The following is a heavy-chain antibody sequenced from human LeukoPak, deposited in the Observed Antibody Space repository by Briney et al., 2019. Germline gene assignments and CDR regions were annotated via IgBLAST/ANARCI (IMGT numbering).Heavy chain of an antibody. CDR3: ARGLDDILTGSEDAFDI. J-gene: IGHJ3*02. D-gene: IGHD3-9*01. CDR1: GYTFTSHG. Sequence: ASVTVSCKASGYTFTSHGISWVRQAPGQGLEWMGWLSTYFGNTNYVQKFQGRLTMTTDTSTSTAYMELRSLRSDDTAVYYCARGLDDILTGSEDAFDIWGQGTRVTVSS. CDR2: LSTYFGNT. V-gene: IGHV1-18*04.